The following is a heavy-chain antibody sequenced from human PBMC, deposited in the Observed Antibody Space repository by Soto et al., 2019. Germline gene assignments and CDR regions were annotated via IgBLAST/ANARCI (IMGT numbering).Heavy chain of an antibody. J-gene: IGHJ6*02. CDR2: INHSGGT. D-gene: IGHD3-3*02. V-gene: IGHV4-34*01. CDR1: GGSISSYY. CDR3: ARDRQYYQFWSGYQNERPYGMDV. Sequence: SETLSLTCTVSGGSISSYYWSWIRQPPGKGLGWIGEINHSGGTNYNSSLKSRVTISVDTSKNQLSLTLYSVTAADTAVYYCARDRQYYQFWSGYQNERPYGMDVWGQGTTVTVSS.